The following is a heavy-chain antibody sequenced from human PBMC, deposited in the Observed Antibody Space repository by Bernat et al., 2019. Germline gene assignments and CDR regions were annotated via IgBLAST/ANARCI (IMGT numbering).Heavy chain of an antibody. CDR3: VKGQQHIG. CDR1: GFTFSSYA. V-gene: IGHV3-64D*06. D-gene: IGHD6-13*01. Sequence: EVQLVESGGGLVQPGGSLGLSCSAPGFTFSSYARTWPRQAPGKGLEYVSAISSNGGSTYYADSVKGRFTISRDNSKNTLYLQMSSLRAEDTAVYYCVKGQQHIGWGQGTLVTVSS. J-gene: IGHJ4*02. CDR2: ISSNGGST.